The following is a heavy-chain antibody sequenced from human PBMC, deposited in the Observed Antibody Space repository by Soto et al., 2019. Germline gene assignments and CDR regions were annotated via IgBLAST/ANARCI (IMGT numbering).Heavy chain of an antibody. J-gene: IGHJ6*02. CDR2: ISAYNGNT. CDR3: ARSLDDSSGYYLGYYYGMDV. V-gene: IGHV1-18*01. D-gene: IGHD3-22*01. Sequence: QVQLVQSGAGVKKPGASVKVSCKASGYTFTSYGISWVRQAPGQGLEWMGWISAYNGNTNYAQKLQGRVTMTTDTSTSTAYMELRSLRSDDTAVYYCARSLDDSSGYYLGYYYGMDVWGQGTTVTVSS. CDR1: GYTFTSYG.